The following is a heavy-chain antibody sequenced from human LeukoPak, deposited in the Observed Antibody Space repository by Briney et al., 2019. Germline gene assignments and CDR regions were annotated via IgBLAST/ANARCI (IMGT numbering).Heavy chain of an antibody. CDR1: GFTFSSYA. D-gene: IGHD6-19*01. J-gene: IGHJ4*02. CDR2: ISGSGGST. Sequence: GGSLRLSCAASGFTFSSYAMSWVRQAPGKGLEWVSAISGSGGSTYYADSVKGRFTISRDNSKNTPYLQMNSLRAEDTAVYYCATLGIVAGLGYDYWGQGTLVTVSS. V-gene: IGHV3-23*01. CDR3: ATLGIVAGLGYDY.